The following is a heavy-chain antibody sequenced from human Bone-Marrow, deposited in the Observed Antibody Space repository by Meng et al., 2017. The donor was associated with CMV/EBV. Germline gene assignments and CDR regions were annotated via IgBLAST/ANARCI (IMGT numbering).Heavy chain of an antibody. CDR3: ARLYYYDSNGYYSGDY. J-gene: IGHJ4*02. CDR1: GYTFTSYD. CDR2: MNPNSGNT. Sequence: ASVKVSCKASGYTFTSYDINWVRQATGQGLEWMGWMNPNSGNTGYAQKFQGRVTMTRNTSISTAYMELSSLRSEDTAVYYCARLYYYDSNGYYSGDYWGQGTLVTVSS. D-gene: IGHD3-22*01. V-gene: IGHV1-8*01.